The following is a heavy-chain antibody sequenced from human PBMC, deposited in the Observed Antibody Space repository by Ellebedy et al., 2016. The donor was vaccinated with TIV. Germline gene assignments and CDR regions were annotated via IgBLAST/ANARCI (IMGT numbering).Heavy chain of an antibody. CDR2: ISDSGGSR. Sequence: PGGSLRLSCAASGFTFSSYAMSWVRQAPGKGLEWVSAISDSGGSRYYADSVKGRFTISRDNSENTLYLQMNSLSAEDTAVYYCAPPAVYDFWSGPIWGQGTMVTVSS. CDR3: APPAVYDFWSGPI. J-gene: IGHJ3*02. CDR1: GFTFSSYA. V-gene: IGHV3-23*01. D-gene: IGHD3-3*01.